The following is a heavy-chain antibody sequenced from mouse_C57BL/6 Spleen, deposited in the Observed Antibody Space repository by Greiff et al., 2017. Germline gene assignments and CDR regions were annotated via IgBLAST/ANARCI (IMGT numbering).Heavy chain of an antibody. CDR3: APHYGSSQAWFAY. CDR1: GYAFSSSW. J-gene: IGHJ3*01. D-gene: IGHD1-1*01. Sequence: VQLQQSGPELVKPGASVKISCKASGYAFSSSWMNWVKQRPGKGLEWIGRIYPGDGDTYYNGKFKGKATLTADKSSSTAYMQLSSLTSEDSAVYFCAPHYGSSQAWFAYWGQGTLVTVSA. V-gene: IGHV1-82*01. CDR2: IYPGDGDT.